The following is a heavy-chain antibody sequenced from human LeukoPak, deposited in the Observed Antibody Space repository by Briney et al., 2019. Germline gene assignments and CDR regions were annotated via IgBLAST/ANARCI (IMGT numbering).Heavy chain of an antibody. CDR2: ISGDGGST. CDR1: GFPFTNYV. Sequence: PGGSLRLSCAASGFPFTNYVMSWVRQPPGKGLEWVSAISGDGGSTSYTDSVKGRFTVSRDNSKNTLYLQMNSLRVEDTAVYYCAKHLWGDLLWFGESYYVGSWGQGTLVTVSS. CDR3: AKHLWGDLLWFGESYYVGS. V-gene: IGHV3-23*01. J-gene: IGHJ4*02. D-gene: IGHD3-10*01.